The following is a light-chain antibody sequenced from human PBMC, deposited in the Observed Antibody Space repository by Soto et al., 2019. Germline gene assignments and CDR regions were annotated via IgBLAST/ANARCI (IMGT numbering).Light chain of an antibody. Sequence: EIVMTQSPGTLSVSPGERVTLSCRASQSVSSSYLAWYQQKPGQAPRLLIYGASSRATGIPDRFSGSGSGTDFTLTISRLEPEDFAVYYCQQYGSSPWTFGQGTKVDIK. V-gene: IGKV3-20*01. CDR1: QSVSSSY. CDR2: GAS. CDR3: QQYGSSPWT. J-gene: IGKJ1*01.